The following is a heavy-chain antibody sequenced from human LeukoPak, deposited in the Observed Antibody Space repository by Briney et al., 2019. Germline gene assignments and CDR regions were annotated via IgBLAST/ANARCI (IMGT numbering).Heavy chain of an antibody. CDR2: INPSGGST. D-gene: IGHD6-13*01. Sequence: ASVKVSCKASGYTISSYALNWVRQAPGQGLEWMGIINPSGGSTSYAQKFQGRVTMTRDTSTSTVYMELSSLRSEDTAVYYCARDSGIAAAGILDYWGQGTLVTVSS. V-gene: IGHV1-46*01. J-gene: IGHJ4*02. CDR3: ARDSGIAAAGILDY. CDR1: GYTISSYA.